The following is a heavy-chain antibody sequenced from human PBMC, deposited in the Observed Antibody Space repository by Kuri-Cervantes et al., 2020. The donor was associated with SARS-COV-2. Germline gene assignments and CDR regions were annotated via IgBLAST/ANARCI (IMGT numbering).Heavy chain of an antibody. CDR3: ATFITDWGLYAFDI. CDR1: GFTFSTYG. D-gene: IGHD7-27*01. J-gene: IGHJ3*02. Sequence: GESLKISCAASGFTFSTYGMHWVRQAPGKGLEWVAFIRYDGRNKYYADSVKGRFTISRDNSKNTLYLQMNSLRAEDTAVYYCATFITDWGLYAFDIWGQGTMVTVSS. CDR2: IRYDGRNK. V-gene: IGHV3-30*02.